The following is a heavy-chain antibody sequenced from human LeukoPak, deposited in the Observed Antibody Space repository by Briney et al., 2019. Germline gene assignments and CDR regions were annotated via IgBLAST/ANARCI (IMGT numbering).Heavy chain of an antibody. D-gene: IGHD3-10*01. CDR2: INAGNGNT. J-gene: IGHJ4*02. CDR1: GYTFTSYA. CDR3: AREAALLWFGELSGYFDY. V-gene: IGHV1-3*01. Sequence: ASVKVSCKTSGYTFTSYAMQWVRQAPGQRLEWMGWINAGNGNTKYSQKFQGRVTITRDTSASTAYMELSSLRSEDTAVYYCAREAALLWFGELSGYFDYWGQGSLVTVSS.